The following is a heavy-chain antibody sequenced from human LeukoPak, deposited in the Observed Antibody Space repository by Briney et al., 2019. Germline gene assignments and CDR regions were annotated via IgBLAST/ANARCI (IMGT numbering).Heavy chain of an antibody. CDR2: IKSKTDGETK. D-gene: IGHD4-17*01. Sequence: GGSLRLSCAASGFTFNNAWMSWVGQGPGKGLEWVGRIKSKTDGETKDYAAPVKGRFTISRDDSKNTLYLQMNSLKTEDTAVYYCTTGFTVRGDAFDIWGQGTMVTVSS. V-gene: IGHV3-15*01. J-gene: IGHJ3*02. CDR1: GFTFNNAW. CDR3: TTGFTVRGDAFDI.